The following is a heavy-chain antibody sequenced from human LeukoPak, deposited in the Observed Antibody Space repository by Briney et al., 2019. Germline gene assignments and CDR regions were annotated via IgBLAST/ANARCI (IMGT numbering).Heavy chain of an antibody. CDR2: ISGSGGST. D-gene: IGHD4-17*01. CDR1: GFTFSSYA. J-gene: IGHJ4*02. Sequence: GGSLRLSCAASGFTFSSYAMSWVCQAPGKGLEWVSAISGSGGSTYYADSVKGRFTISRDNSKNTLYLQMNSLRAEDTAVYYCAKGRQDYGDSTSFDYWGQGTLVTVSS. CDR3: AKGRQDYGDSTSFDY. V-gene: IGHV3-23*01.